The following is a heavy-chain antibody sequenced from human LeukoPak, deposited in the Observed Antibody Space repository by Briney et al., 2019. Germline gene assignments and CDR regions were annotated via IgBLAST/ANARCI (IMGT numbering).Heavy chain of an antibody. J-gene: IGHJ4*02. CDR2: IYYRGTT. D-gene: IGHD3-22*01. Sequence: SETLSPTCTVSGGSISSDNYYWGWIRQPPGKGLEWIGNIYYRGTTYYNPSLKSRVTISVDTSKKRFSLKLSSVTAADTAVYYCATPFYYDSSLDYWGQGILVTVSS. CDR1: GGSISSDNYY. V-gene: IGHV4-39*01. CDR3: ATPFYYDSSLDY.